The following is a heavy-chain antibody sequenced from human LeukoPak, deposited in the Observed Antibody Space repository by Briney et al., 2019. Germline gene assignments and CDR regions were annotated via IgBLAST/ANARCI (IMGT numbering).Heavy chain of an antibody. CDR2: IYYSGST. J-gene: IGHJ4*02. Sequence: TASETLSLTCTVSGGSISSYYWSWIRQPPGKGLEWIGYIYYSGSTNYNPSLKSRVTISVDTSKNQFSLKLSSVTAADTAVYYCARVPNYYDSSGTFDYWGQGTLVTISS. CDR1: GGSISSYY. D-gene: IGHD3-22*01. CDR3: ARVPNYYDSSGTFDY. V-gene: IGHV4-59*12.